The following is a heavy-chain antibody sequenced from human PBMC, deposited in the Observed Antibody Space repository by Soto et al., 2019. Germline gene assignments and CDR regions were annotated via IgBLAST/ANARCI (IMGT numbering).Heavy chain of an antibody. D-gene: IGHD1-7*01. Sequence: GGSLRLSCAASGFTFSSYGMHWVRQAPGKGLEWVAVIWYDGSNKYYADSVKGRFTISRDNSKNTLYLQMNSLRAEDTAVYYCARERITGTTPRWPNWFDPWGQGTLVTVSS. CDR3: ARERITGTTPRWPNWFDP. V-gene: IGHV3-33*01. CDR1: GFTFSSYG. CDR2: IWYDGSNK. J-gene: IGHJ5*02.